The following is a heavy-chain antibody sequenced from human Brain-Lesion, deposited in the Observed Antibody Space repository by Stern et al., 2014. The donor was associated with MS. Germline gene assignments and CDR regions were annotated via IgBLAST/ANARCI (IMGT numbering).Heavy chain of an antibody. V-gene: IGHV1-2*02. J-gene: IGHJ6*02. CDR1: GYIFTGYY. Sequence: QVQLVQSGAEVKKPGASVKVSCKTSGYIFTGYYIHWVRQAPGQGLEWMAWINPNTGGTKYAQKFQGRLTMSRDTSISTAYVELSSLTSDDTAVYYCARDQRGITIFGVVTDYYYLGMDVWGQGTTVTVSS. D-gene: IGHD3-3*01. CDR2: INPNTGGT. CDR3: ARDQRGITIFGVVTDYYYLGMDV.